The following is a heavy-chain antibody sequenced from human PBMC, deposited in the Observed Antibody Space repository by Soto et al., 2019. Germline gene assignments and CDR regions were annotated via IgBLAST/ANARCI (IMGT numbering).Heavy chain of an antibody. CDR3: ARATVTTGYFDS. J-gene: IGHJ4*02. CDR2: IYYSGST. Sequence: QVQLQESGPVLVKPSQPLSLTCTVSGGSISSGGYYWSWIRQHPGKGLEWSGYIYYSGSTYYNPSLKSRVTISVDTSKNQFSLKLSSVTAADTAVYYCARATVTTGYFDSLGPGTLVTVSS. D-gene: IGHD4-17*01. CDR1: GGSISSGGYY. V-gene: IGHV4-31*03.